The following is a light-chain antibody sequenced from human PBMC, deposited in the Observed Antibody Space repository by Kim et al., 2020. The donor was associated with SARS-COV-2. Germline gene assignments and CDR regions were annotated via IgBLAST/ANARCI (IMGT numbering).Light chain of an antibody. V-gene: IGKV3-20*01. CDR2: AAP. J-gene: IGKJ1*01. CDR3: QQYGSSPWT. Sequence: SPGERATLPCGASQSVRNNYLAWYQQKPGQPPRLLIYAAPNRAIGIPDRFTSSESGTDFTLSISNLEPEDSAVYYCQQYGSSPWTFGLGTKVDIK. CDR1: QSVRNNY.